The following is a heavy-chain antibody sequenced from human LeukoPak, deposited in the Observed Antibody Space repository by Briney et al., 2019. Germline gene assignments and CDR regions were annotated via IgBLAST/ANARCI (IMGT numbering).Heavy chain of an antibody. Sequence: HPGGSLRLSCAASGLTFNDYAMHWVRQVPGKGLEWVSGISWNSGNIGYADSVKGRFTISRDNAKNSLYLQMNSLRVEDTALYYCTRAGYGKGFDFWGQGTLVTVSS. CDR1: GLTFNDYA. V-gene: IGHV3-9*01. J-gene: IGHJ4*02. CDR2: ISWNSGNI. D-gene: IGHD5-12*01. CDR3: TRAGYGKGFDF.